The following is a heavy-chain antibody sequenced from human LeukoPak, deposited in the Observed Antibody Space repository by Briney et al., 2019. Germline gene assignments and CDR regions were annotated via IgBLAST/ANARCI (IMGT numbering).Heavy chain of an antibody. Sequence: ESGPTLVKPTQTLTLTCTFSGFSLSTSGLGVGWIRQPPGKALEWLALIYWDDDKRYSPSLKSRLTITKDTSKNQVVLTMTNMDPVDTATYYCAHRITMVRGVIFDYWGQGTLVTVSS. CDR3: AHRITMVRGVIFDY. V-gene: IGHV2-5*02. D-gene: IGHD3-10*01. CDR2: IYWDDDK. CDR1: GFSLSTSGLG. J-gene: IGHJ4*02.